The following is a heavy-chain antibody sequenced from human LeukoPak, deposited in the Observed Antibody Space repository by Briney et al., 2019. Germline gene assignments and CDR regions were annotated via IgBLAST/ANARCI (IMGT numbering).Heavy chain of an antibody. CDR1: GFTFSSYA. Sequence: GGSLRLSCAASGFTFSSYAMSWVRQAPGKGLEWVSAIDGGGGSTTYADSVKGRFTISRDNSKNTLYLQMSSLRAEDTAVYYCLKDEPGSGWYNWGQGTLVTVSS. D-gene: IGHD6-19*01. J-gene: IGHJ4*02. CDR3: LKDEPGSGWYN. V-gene: IGHV3-23*01. CDR2: IDGGGGST.